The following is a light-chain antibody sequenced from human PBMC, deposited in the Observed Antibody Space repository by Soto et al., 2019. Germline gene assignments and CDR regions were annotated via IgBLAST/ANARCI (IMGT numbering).Light chain of an antibody. CDR3: AAWDDSLNSRV. J-gene: IGLJ3*02. CDR1: SSNIGSNT. CDR2: SNN. V-gene: IGLV1-44*01. Sequence: QSVLTQPPSASGTPGQRVTISCSGSSSNIGSNTVNWYQQLPATAPKLLIYSNNQRPSGVPDRFSGSKSGTSASLAISGLQSEDEADYYCAAWDDSLNSRVFGGGTKVTVL.